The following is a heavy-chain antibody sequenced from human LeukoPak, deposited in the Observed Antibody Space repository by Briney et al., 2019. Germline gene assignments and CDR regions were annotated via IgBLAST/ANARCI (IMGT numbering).Heavy chain of an antibody. CDR3: ATGRSRYVY. V-gene: IGHV3-15*01. J-gene: IGHJ4*02. CDR2: IKSKTDGGTT. CDR1: GFTFSNAW. Sequence: GGSLRLSCAASGFTFSNAWMSWVRQAPGKGLEWVGRIKSKTDGGTTDYAALVKGRFTISRDDSKNTLYLQMNSLKTEDTAMYHCATGRSRYVYWGQGTLVTVSS. D-gene: IGHD1-1*01.